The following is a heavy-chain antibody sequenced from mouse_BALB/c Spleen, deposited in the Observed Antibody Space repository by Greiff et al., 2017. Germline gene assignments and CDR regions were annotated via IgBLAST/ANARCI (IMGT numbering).Heavy chain of an antibody. V-gene: IGHV1-5*01. D-gene: IGHD2-10*01. CDR1: GYSFTSYW. CDR3: TRSAYYGNLPFDY. CDR2: IYPGNSDT. Sequence: VQLQQSGTVLARPGASVKMSCKASGYSFTSYWMHWVKQRPGQGLEWIGAIYPGNSDTSYNQKFKGKAKLTAVTSASTAYMELSSLTNEDSAVYYCTRSAYYGNLPFDYWGQGTTLTVSS. J-gene: IGHJ2*01.